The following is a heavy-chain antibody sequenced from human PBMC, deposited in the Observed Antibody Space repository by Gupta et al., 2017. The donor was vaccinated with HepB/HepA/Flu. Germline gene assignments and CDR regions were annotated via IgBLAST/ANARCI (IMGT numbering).Heavy chain of an antibody. J-gene: IGHJ4*02. Sequence: MGWIYPNSGVTNYAQKFQGRVTMTRDTSISTAYMELSNLSSDDTAVYFCASGGVTVAGSTIDYWGQGTLVTVSS. CDR2: IYPNSGVT. V-gene: IGHV1-2*02. CDR3: ASGGVTVAGSTIDY. D-gene: IGHD6-19*01.